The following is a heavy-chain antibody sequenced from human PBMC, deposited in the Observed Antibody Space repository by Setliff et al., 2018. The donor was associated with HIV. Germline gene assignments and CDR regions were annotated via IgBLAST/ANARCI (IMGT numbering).Heavy chain of an antibody. Sequence: ASVKVSCKASGYTFTSYGISWVRQAPGQGLEWMGWISAYNGNTNYAQKLQGRVTMTTDTSTSTAYMELRSLRSDDTAVYYCARGYTLRQWLFNYGMDVWGQGTTVTVSS. V-gene: IGHV1-18*01. CDR3: ARGYTLRQWLFNYGMDV. J-gene: IGHJ6*02. CDR2: ISAYNGNT. D-gene: IGHD6-19*01. CDR1: GYTFTSYG.